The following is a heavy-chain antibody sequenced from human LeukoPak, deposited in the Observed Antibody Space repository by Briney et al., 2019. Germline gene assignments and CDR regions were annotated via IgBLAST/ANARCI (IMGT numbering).Heavy chain of an antibody. V-gene: IGHV4-59*01. D-gene: IGHD3-10*01. J-gene: IGHJ3*02. Sequence: SETLSLTCTVSGVSISSYYWSWIRQPPGKGLEWIGYIYYSGSTNYNPSLKSQVTISVDTSKNQFSLKLSSVTAADTAVYYCATSLRGDHGAFDIWGQGTMVTVSS. CDR1: GVSISSYY. CDR3: ATSLRGDHGAFDI. CDR2: IYYSGST.